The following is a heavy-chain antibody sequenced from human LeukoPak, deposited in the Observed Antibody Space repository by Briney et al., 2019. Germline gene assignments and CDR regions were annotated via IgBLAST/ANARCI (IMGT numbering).Heavy chain of an antibody. Sequence: ASVKVSCKASGYTFTSYGISWVRQAPGQGLEWMGWISAYNGNTNYAQKLQGRVTMTTDTSTSTAYMELRSLRSDGTAVYYCARDPVTGTTPSPNYGMDVWGQGTTVTVSS. V-gene: IGHV1-18*01. CDR3: ARDPVTGTTPSPNYGMDV. CDR2: ISAYNGNT. CDR1: GYTFTSYG. D-gene: IGHD1-20*01. J-gene: IGHJ6*02.